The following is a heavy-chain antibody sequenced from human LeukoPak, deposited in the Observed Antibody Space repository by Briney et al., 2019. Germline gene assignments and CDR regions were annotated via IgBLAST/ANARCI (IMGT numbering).Heavy chain of an antibody. V-gene: IGHV1-69*01. CDR1: GGTFSSYA. D-gene: IGHD4-23*01. Sequence: SVKVSCKASGGTFSSYAISWVRQAPGQGLEWKGGIIPISGTANYAQKFQGRVTITADESTSTAYMELSSLRSEDTAVYYCARDGNSDYYYYGMDVWGQGTTVTVSS. J-gene: IGHJ6*02. CDR2: IIPISGTA. CDR3: ARDGNSDYYYYGMDV.